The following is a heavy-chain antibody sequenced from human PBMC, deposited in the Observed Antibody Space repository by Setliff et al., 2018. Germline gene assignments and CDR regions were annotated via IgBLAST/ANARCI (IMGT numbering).Heavy chain of an antibody. J-gene: IGHJ5*02. D-gene: IGHD2-15*01. CDR3: ARGHCSSGECPNYFDP. V-gene: IGHV4-31*03. CDR2: IYYSGNT. Sequence: SETLSLTCTVSGGSISSGGYYWSWIRQHPGKGLEWIAYIYYSGNTYYNPSLKSRVTISVDTSKNQFSLKINSVTAADTAVYYCARGHCSSGECPNYFDPWGQGTQVTVSS. CDR1: GGSISSGGYY.